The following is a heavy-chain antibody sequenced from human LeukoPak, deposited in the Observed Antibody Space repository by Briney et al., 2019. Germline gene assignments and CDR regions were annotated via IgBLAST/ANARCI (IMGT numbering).Heavy chain of an antibody. CDR2: ISYSGST. CDR1: GGSISSYY. Sequence: SETLSLTCTVSGGSISSYYWSWIRQPPGKGLEWIGYISYSGSTNFNPSLKSRVTISVDTSKNQFSLKLSPVTAADTAVYYCAREGTAGTNLNWFDPWGQGTLVTVSS. V-gene: IGHV4-59*01. J-gene: IGHJ5*02. D-gene: IGHD1-1*01. CDR3: AREGTAGTNLNWFDP.